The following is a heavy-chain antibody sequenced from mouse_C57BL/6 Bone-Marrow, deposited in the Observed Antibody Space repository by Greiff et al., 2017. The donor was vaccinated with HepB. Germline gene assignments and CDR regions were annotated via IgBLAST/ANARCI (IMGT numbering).Heavy chain of an antibody. D-gene: IGHD6-1*01. CDR3: SRAIAYYVDY. V-gene: IGHV1-55*01. CDR2: IYPGRGST. CDR1: GYTFTSYW. Sequence: QVQLQQPGAELVKPGASVKMSCKASGYTFTSYWITWVKQRPGQGLEWIGDIYPGRGSTNYNEKFKSKATLTVDASSSTAYMQLSSLTSEDSAVYYCSRAIAYYVDYWGQGTTLTVSS. J-gene: IGHJ2*01.